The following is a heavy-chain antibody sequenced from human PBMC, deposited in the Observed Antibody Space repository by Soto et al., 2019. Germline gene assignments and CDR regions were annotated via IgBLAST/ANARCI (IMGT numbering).Heavy chain of an antibody. CDR2: IYYSGST. Sequence: LSLTCTVSGGSISSGGYYWSWIRQHPGKGLEWIGYIYYSGSTYYNPSLKSRVTISVDTSKNQFSLKLSSVTAADTAVYYCAREVRITMVRGVIKNPHHAYGMDVWGQGTTVTVSS. V-gene: IGHV4-31*03. D-gene: IGHD3-10*01. J-gene: IGHJ6*02. CDR1: GGSISSGGYY. CDR3: AREVRITMVRGVIKNPHHAYGMDV.